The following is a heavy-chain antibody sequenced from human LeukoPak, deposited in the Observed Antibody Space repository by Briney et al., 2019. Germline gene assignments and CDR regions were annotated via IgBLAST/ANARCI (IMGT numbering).Heavy chain of an antibody. D-gene: IGHD1-26*01. CDR2: ISGSDNST. CDR3: ASCLPSGSYHQYYYYYYMDV. V-gene: IGHV3-23*01. CDR1: GFTFSNYA. J-gene: IGHJ6*03. Sequence: GALRLSCAASGFTFSNYAMTWVRQAPGKGLEWVSAISGSDNSTYYTDSVKGRFIISRDNSKNMLYLQMTSLRADDTAVYYCASCLPSGSYHQYYYYYYMDVWGKGTTVTVSS.